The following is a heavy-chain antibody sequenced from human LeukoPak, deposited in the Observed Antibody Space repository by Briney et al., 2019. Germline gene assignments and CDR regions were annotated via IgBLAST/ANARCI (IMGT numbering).Heavy chain of an antibody. CDR3: AREAWTTIAYYYGSGRKIDY. V-gene: IGHV4-34*01. D-gene: IGHD3-10*01. J-gene: IGHJ4*02. CDR2: INHSGST. CDR1: GGSFSGYY. Sequence: SETLSLTCAVYGGSFSGYYWSWIHQPPGKGLEWIGEINHSGSTNYNPSLKSRVTISVDTSKNQFSLKLSSVTAADTAVYYCAREAWTTIAYYYGSGRKIDYWGQGTLVTVSS.